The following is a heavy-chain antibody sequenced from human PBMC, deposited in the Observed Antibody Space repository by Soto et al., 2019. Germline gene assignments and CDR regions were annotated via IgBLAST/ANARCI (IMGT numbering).Heavy chain of an antibody. J-gene: IGHJ6*02. CDR3: ARDRYGSGSYYNVYGMDV. Sequence: EVQLVESGGGLVKPGGSLRLSCAASGFTFSSYSMNRVRQAPGKGLEWVSSISSSSSYIYYADSVKGRFTISRDNAKNSLYLQTNSLRAEDTPVYYCARDRYGSGSYYNVYGMDVWGQGTTVTVSS. D-gene: IGHD3-10*01. CDR2: ISSSSSYI. CDR1: GFTFSSYS. V-gene: IGHV3-21*01.